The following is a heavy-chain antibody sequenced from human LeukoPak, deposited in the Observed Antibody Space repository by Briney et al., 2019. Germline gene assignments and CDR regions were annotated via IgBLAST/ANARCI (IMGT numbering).Heavy chain of an antibody. V-gene: IGHV4-39*01. J-gene: IGHJ4*02. CDR2: IYYSGST. Sequence: SETLSLTCTVSGGSISSSSYYWGWIRQPPGKGLEWIGSIYYSGSTYYNPSLKSRVTISVDTSKNQFSLKLRSVTAADTAVYYCARSSGRYHLEYGYWGQGTLVTVSS. CDR1: GGSISSSSYY. D-gene: IGHD1-26*01. CDR3: ARSSGRYHLEYGY.